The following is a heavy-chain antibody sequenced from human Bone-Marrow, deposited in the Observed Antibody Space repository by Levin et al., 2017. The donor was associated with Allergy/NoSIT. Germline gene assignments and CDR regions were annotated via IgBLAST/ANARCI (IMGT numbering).Heavy chain of an antibody. D-gene: IGHD7-27*01. Sequence: GGSLRLSCVASGFTFSSYWMHWVRQAPGKGLAWVANINQDGSEKYYVDSVKGRFTIFRDNAENSLYLQMNSLRAEDTAIYYCARDSNWGPGRLFDPWGQGTLVTVSS. CDR2: INQDGSEK. J-gene: IGHJ5*02. CDR3: ARDSNWGPGRLFDP. CDR1: GFTFSSYW. V-gene: IGHV3-7*01.